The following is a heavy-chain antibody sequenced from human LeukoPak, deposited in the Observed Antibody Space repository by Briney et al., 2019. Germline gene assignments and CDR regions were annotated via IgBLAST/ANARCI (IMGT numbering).Heavy chain of an antibody. CDR3: ARGRGDYYDSSGYAGTNWFDP. CDR1: GGSVGSGSYY. D-gene: IGHD3-22*01. CDR2: IYYSGST. Sequence: SETLSLTCTVSGGSVGSGSYYWSWIRQPPGKGLEWIGYIYYSGSTNYNPSLKSRVTISVDTSKNQFSLKLSSVTAADTAVYYCARGRGDYYDSSGYAGTNWFDPWGQGTLVTVSS. V-gene: IGHV4-61*01. J-gene: IGHJ5*02.